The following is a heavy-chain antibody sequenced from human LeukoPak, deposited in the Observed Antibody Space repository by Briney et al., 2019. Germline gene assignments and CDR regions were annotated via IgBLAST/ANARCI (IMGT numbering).Heavy chain of an antibody. CDR1: GFTFSSYA. CDR3: AREVAVAGTDLDY. V-gene: IGHV3-74*01. Sequence: PGGSLRLSCAASGFTFSSYAMSWVRQAPGKGLVWVSRINSDGSSTSYADSVKGRFTISRDNAKNTLYLQMNSLRAEDTAVYYCAREVAVAGTDLDYWGQGTLVTVSS. J-gene: IGHJ4*02. D-gene: IGHD6-19*01. CDR2: INSDGSST.